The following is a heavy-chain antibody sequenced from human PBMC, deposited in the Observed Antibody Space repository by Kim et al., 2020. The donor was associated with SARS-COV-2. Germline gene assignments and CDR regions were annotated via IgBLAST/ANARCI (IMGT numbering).Heavy chain of an antibody. Sequence: PKSRVTISVDKSKNQFSLKLGSVTAADTAVYYCARAPSSSSVAYYYGMDVWGQGTTVTVSS. CDR3: ARAPSSSSVAYYYGMDV. D-gene: IGHD6-6*01. V-gene: IGHV4-4*02. J-gene: IGHJ6*02.